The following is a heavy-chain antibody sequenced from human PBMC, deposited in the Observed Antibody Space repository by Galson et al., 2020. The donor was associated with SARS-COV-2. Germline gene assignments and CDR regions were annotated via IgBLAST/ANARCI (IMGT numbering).Heavy chain of an antibody. CDR3: ASYCSSSSCYKGAMYY. J-gene: IGHJ4*02. Sequence: GGSLRLSCAVSGFTFSNYSMNWVRQAPGKGLEWVSYISSTSNTIYYADSVKGRFTISRDNAKNSLYLQMNSLRAEDTAVYYCASYCSSSSCYKGAMYYWGQGPLVAFSS. V-gene: IGHV3-48*01. D-gene: IGHD2-2*01. CDR1: GFTFSNYS. CDR2: ISSTSNTI.